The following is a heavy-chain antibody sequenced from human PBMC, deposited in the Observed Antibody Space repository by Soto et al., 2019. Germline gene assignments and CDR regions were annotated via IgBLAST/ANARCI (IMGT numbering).Heavy chain of an antibody. D-gene: IGHD3-22*01. CDR3: AMSSDGSSYYHGRFDV. CDR1: GASISSYY. CDR2: ISYSGGT. V-gene: IGHV4-59*01. Sequence: SETLSLTCTLSGASISSYYWSWVRQSPGKGLEWIGYISYSGGTSYNPSLKSRVGMSSDTSKNQFFLILGSVTAADTAVYYCAMSSDGSSYYHGRFDVWGQGTMVTLS. J-gene: IGHJ3*01.